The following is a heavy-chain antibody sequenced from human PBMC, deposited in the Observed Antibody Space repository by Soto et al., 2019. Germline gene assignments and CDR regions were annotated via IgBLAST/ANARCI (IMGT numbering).Heavy chain of an antibody. CDR1: GFTFSSYG. V-gene: IGHV3-33*01. CDR3: ARVGDDYGDLYGMDV. D-gene: IGHD4-17*01. J-gene: IGHJ6*02. Sequence: QVQLVESGGGVVQPGRSLRLSCAASGFTFSSYGMHWVRQAPGKGLEWVAVIWYDGSNKYYADSVKGRFTISSDNSKNTLYLQMNSLGAEDTAVYYCARVGDDYGDLYGMDVWGQGTTVTVSS. CDR2: IWYDGSNK.